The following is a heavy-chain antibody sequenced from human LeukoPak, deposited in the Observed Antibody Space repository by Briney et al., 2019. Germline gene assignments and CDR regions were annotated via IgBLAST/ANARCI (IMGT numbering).Heavy chain of an antibody. CDR1: GFTFSSYE. J-gene: IGHJ5*02. Sequence: PGGSLRLPCAASGFTFSSYEMNWVRQAPGKGLEWVSYISSSGSTIYYADSVKGRFTISRDNAKNSLYLQMNSLRAEDTAVYYCAREGDSSSVGWFDPWGQGTLVTVSS. V-gene: IGHV3-48*03. CDR3: AREGDSSSVGWFDP. D-gene: IGHD6-13*01. CDR2: ISSSGSTI.